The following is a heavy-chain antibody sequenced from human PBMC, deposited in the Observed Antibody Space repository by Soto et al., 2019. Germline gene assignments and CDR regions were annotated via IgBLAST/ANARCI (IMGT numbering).Heavy chain of an antibody. J-gene: IGHJ5*02. V-gene: IGHV1-18*01. CDR3: ASGEGWFDP. CDR1: GYNFIRYG. Sequence: QVQLVQSGPEVKKPGASVKVSCKTSGYNFIRYGITWVRQAPGQGLEWMGWISVDNGRTNYAQKFQGRVTMTTDTSTRTVYMELRSLRSDDTAVYSCASGEGWFDPWGLGTLVTVSS. CDR2: ISVDNGRT.